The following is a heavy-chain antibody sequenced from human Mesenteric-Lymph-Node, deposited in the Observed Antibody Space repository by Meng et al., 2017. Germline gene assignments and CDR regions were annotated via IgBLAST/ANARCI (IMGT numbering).Heavy chain of an antibody. Sequence: SETLSLTCTVSGVSITSYYWGWVRQPPGKGLEWMGHLHYSESAKYNPSLKSRVAMSLDKSKNQLSLKLSSVTAADTAVYYCARGPARANAFDIWGQGTMVTVSS. V-gene: IGHV4-59*13. CDR2: LHYSESA. J-gene: IGHJ3*02. CDR3: ARGPARANAFDI. CDR1: GVSITSYY.